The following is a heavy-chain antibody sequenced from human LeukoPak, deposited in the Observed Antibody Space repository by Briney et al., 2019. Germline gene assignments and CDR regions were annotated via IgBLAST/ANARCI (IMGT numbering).Heavy chain of an antibody. CDR2: IIPIFGIA. V-gene: IGHV1-69*04. CDR1: GGTFSSYA. J-gene: IGHJ5*02. CDR3: ARGPIQLWLLGPSEGTNWFDP. Sequence: ASVKVSCKASGGTFSSYAISWVRQAPGQGLEWMGRIIPIFGIADYAQKFQGRVTITADKSTSTAYMELSSLRSEDTAVYYCARGPIQLWLLGPSEGTNWFDPWGQGTLVTVSS. D-gene: IGHD5-18*01.